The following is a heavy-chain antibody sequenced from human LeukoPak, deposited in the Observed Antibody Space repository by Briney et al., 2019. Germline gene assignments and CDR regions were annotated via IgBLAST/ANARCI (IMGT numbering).Heavy chain of an antibody. V-gene: IGHV1-24*01. D-gene: IGHD2-15*01. CDR2: FDPEDGET. CDR3: ARAASTGGHTGSVYYYMDV. J-gene: IGHJ6*03. Sequence: GASVKVSCKVSGYTLTELSMHWVRQAPGKGLEWMGGFDPEDGETIYAQKFQGRVTMTEDTSTSTAYMELRSLRSDDTAVYYCARAASTGGHTGSVYYYMDVWGKGTTVTVSS. CDR1: GYTLTELS.